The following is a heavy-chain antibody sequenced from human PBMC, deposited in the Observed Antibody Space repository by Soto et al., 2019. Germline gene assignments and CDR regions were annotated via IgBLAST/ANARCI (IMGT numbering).Heavy chain of an antibody. CDR2: ISNYNGNT. D-gene: IGHD2-2*01. V-gene: IGHV1-18*04. CDR1: GYTFTSYG. CDR3: ARGPRYCSSTTCFSGVTWFDP. J-gene: IGHJ5*02. Sequence: GPEVRKPGASVKVSCKASGYTFTSYGMSWVRQAPGQGLEWMGWISNYNGNTNYAQKVQDRVTMTTDTSASTTYMELRSLRSDDTAVYYCARGPRYCSSTTCFSGVTWFDPWGQGTLVTVSS.